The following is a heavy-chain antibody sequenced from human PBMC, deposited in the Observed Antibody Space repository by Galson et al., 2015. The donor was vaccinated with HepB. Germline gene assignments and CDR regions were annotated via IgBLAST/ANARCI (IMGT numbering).Heavy chain of an antibody. CDR1: GGTFSSYA. CDR3: ARTQYSSSWYRIGWFDP. J-gene: IGHJ5*02. CDR2: IIPILGIA. V-gene: IGHV1-69*04. D-gene: IGHD6-13*01. Sequence: SVKVSCKASGGTFSSYAISWVRQAPGQGLEWMGRIIPILGIANYAQKFQGRVTITADKSTSTAYMELSSLRSEDTAVYYCARTQYSSSWYRIGWFDPWGQGTLVTVSS.